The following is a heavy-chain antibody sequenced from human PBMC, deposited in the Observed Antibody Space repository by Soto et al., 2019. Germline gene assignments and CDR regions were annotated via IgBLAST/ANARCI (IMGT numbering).Heavy chain of an antibody. CDR2: ISGSGGST. CDR3: AKEYGSGSYYYYGMDV. Sequence: GGSLRLSCAASGFTFSSYAMSCVRQAPGKGLEWVSAISGSGGSTYYADSVKGRFTISRDNSKNTLYLQMNSLRGEDTVVYYCAKEYGSGSYYYYGMDVWGQGTTVTVSS. J-gene: IGHJ6*02. D-gene: IGHD3-10*01. V-gene: IGHV3-23*01. CDR1: GFTFSSYA.